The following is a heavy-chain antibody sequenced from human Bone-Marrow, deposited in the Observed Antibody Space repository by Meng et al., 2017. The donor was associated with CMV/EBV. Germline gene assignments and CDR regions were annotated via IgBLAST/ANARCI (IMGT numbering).Heavy chain of an antibody. CDR2: ISYDGDIE. D-gene: IGHD4-23*01. Sequence: GESLKISCAASGFTFSAYSMHWVRQAPGRGLEWVALISYDGDIEKFADSVKGRFTISRDSSKSTVYLQMNSLTPEDTAVYYCAGSTVVNVGGFWGRGSLVTVSS. V-gene: IGHV3-30-3*01. CDR1: GFTFSAYS. J-gene: IGHJ4*02. CDR3: AGSTVVNVGGF.